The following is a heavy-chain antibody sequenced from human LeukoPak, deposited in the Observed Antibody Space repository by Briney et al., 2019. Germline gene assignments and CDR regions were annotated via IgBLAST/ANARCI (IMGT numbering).Heavy chain of an antibody. CDR1: GYTFSSYG. CDR2: FIPIFGTA. Sequence: ASVKVSCKASGYTFSSYGISWVRQAPGQGLEWMGGFIPIFGTANYAQKFQGRVTITADESTSTAYMELSSLRSEDTAVYYCARGSLSFYCCGGSCYSGWFDPWGQGTLVTVSS. J-gene: IGHJ5*02. D-gene: IGHD2-15*01. V-gene: IGHV1-69*13. CDR3: ARGSLSFYCCGGSCYSGWFDP.